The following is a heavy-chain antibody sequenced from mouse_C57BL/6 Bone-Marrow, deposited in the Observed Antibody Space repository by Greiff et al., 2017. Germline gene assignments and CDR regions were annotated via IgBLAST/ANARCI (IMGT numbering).Heavy chain of an antibody. CDR3: ASLYYYGRGDY. D-gene: IGHD1-1*01. Sequence: VQLQQSGPELVKPGASVKISCKASGYAFSSSWMNWVKQRPGKGLEWIGRIYPGDGDTNYNGKFKGKATLTADKSSSTAYMQLSSLTSEDSAVYFCASLYYYGRGDYWGQGTTLTVSS. J-gene: IGHJ2*01. CDR1: GYAFSSSW. V-gene: IGHV1-82*01. CDR2: IYPGDGDT.